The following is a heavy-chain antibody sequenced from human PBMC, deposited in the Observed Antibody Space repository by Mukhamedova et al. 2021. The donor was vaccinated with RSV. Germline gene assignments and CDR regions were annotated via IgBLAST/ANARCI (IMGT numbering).Heavy chain of an antibody. CDR3: ARESHCSSTSCYYGMAV. Sequence: GKGLEWVSVIYSGGSTYYADSVKGRFTISRDNSKNTLYLQMNSLRAGDTAVYYCARESHCSSTSCYYGMAVWGQGTTVTVSS. CDR2: IYSGGST. D-gene: IGHD2-2*01. V-gene: IGHV3-53*05. J-gene: IGHJ6*02.